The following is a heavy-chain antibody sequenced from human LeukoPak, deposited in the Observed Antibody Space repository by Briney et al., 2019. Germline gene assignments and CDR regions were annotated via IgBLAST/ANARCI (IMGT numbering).Heavy chain of an antibody. CDR2: ISAYNGNT. Sequence: GASVKVSCKAAGYTFTSYGISWVRQAPGQGLEWMGWISAYNGNTNYAQKLQGRVTMTTDTSTSTAYMELRSLRSDDTAVYYCASRSHDSSGYPNWYFDLWGRGTLVTVSS. CDR3: ASRSHDSSGYPNWYFDL. D-gene: IGHD3-22*01. CDR1: GYTFTSYG. V-gene: IGHV1-18*01. J-gene: IGHJ2*01.